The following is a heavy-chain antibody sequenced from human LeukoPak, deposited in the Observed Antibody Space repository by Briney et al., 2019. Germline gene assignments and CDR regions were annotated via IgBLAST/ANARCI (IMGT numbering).Heavy chain of an antibody. D-gene: IGHD5-12*01. Sequence: GASVKVSCKASGYTFTGYYMHWVRQAPGQGLEWMGWINPNSGGTNYAQKFQGRVTMTRDTSMSTAYMELSSLRSEDTAMYYCASSGYDWSLGLYWGQGTLVTVSS. CDR3: ASSGYDWSLGLY. V-gene: IGHV1-2*02. J-gene: IGHJ4*02. CDR2: INPNSGGT. CDR1: GYTFTGYY.